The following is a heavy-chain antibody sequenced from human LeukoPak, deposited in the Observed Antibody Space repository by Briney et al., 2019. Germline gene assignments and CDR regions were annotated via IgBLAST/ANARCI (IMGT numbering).Heavy chain of an antibody. D-gene: IGHD1-1*01. CDR2: ISPYNGNT. CDR1: GYRFINNG. J-gene: IGHJ4*02. Sequence: GASVKVSCKVSGYRFINNGINWVRQAPGQGLEWMGWISPYNGNTNFAQKLQGRVTLTTDTSTSTVYMELSSLGSEDTAVYYCTGRLEAFYYWGQGTLVTVSS. V-gene: IGHV1-18*01. CDR3: TGRLEAFYY.